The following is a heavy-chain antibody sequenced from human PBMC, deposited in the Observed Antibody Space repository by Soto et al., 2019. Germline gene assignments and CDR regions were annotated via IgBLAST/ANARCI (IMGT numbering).Heavy chain of an antibody. Sequence: GGSLRLSCAASGINFNDYWMSWVRQAPGKGLEWVSSISSSSSYIYYADSVKGRFTISRDNAKNTLYLQMNSLRAEDTAVYYCARDRVTTVTALYYYYGMDVWGQGTTVTVSS. CDR2: ISSSSSYI. J-gene: IGHJ6*02. V-gene: IGHV3-21*01. CDR3: ARDRVTTVTALYYYYGMDV. D-gene: IGHD4-4*01. CDR1: GINFNDYW.